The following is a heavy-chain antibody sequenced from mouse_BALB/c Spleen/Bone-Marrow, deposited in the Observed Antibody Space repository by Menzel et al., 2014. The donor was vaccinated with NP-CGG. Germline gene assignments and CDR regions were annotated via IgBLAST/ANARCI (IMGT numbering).Heavy chain of an antibody. D-gene: IGHD1-1*01. J-gene: IGHJ1*01. CDR3: ATYYGSGWYFDV. V-gene: IGHV1-26*01. CDR2: INPYNGGT. CDR1: GYSFTDYT. Sequence: VQLQQSGPELVKPGASMKISCKASGYSFTDYTMTWVKQNHGKNLEWIGLINPYNGGTGYNQKFKGKATLTVDKSSSTAYMDLLSLTSEDSAVYYCATYYGSGWYFDVWGAGTTVTVSS.